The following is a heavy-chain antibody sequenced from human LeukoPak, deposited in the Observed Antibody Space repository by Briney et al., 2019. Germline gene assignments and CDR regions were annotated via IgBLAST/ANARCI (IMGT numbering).Heavy chain of an antibody. CDR2: IYYSGNT. V-gene: IGHV4-39*01. CDR1: GGSISSDSFF. CDR3: ARGKTYYYDSSGYYATTHFDY. Sequence: PSETLSLTCTVSGGSISSDSFFWGWIRQPPGKGLEWIGSIYYSGNTYYNPSLKSRVTMSVDTSRNQLSLKLSSVTAADTAVYFCARGKTYYYDSSGYYATTHFDYWGQGTQVTVSS. D-gene: IGHD3-22*01. J-gene: IGHJ4*02.